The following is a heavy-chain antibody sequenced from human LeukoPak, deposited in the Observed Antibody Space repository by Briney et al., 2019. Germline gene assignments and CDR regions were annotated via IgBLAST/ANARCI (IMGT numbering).Heavy chain of an antibody. Sequence: GGSLRLSCSASGVTFSAYAMYWVRQAPGQGLEYVSGISNNGGSSFYADSVKGRFTISRDNSKNTLYLQMSSLRAEDTAVYYCVKITSVTGGDCWGQGTRLTVSS. D-gene: IGHD1-1*01. CDR2: ISNNGGSS. CDR3: VKITSVTGGDC. CDR1: GVTFSAYA. J-gene: IGHJ4*02. V-gene: IGHV3-64D*09.